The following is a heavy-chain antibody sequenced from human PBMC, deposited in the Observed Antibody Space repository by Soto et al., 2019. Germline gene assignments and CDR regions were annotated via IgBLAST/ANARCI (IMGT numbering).Heavy chain of an antibody. CDR2: IYYSGST. J-gene: IGHJ4*02. CDR3: ARWKDDSSGQRSPYYFDY. CDR1: GGSISSGGYY. Sequence: QVQLQESGPGLVKPSQTLSLTCTVSGGSISSGGYYWSWIRQHPGKGLEWIGYIYYSGSTYYNPSLKSRVTISVDTSKNQFSLKLSSVTAADTAVYYCARWKDDSSGQRSPYYFDYWGQGILVTVSS. D-gene: IGHD3-22*01. V-gene: IGHV4-31*03.